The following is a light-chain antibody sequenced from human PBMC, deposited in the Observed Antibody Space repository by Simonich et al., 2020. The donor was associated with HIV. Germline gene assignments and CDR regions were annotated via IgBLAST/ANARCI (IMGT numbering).Light chain of an antibody. J-gene: IGLJ3*02. CDR3: CSYAGSSTLV. CDR1: SSVVGGYNY. V-gene: IGLV2-23*02. CDR2: DVS. Sequence: QSALNQPASVSGSPGQSITISCPVTSSVVGGYNYDSWNQQHPGKSPKLMIYDVSKRPAGVSNRFSGSKSGNTASLTISGLQAEDEADYYCCSYAGSSTLVFGGGTKLTVL.